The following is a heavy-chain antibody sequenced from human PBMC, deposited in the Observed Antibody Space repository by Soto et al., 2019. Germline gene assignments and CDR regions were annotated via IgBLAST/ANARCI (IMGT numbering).Heavy chain of an antibody. Sequence: GTSVKVSCTASGYTFTSYDINWVRQATGQGLEWMGWMNPNSGNTGYAQKFQGRVTMTRNTSISTAYMELSSLRSEDTAVYFCARERSGSYDYWGQGTLVTVSS. CDR3: ARERSGSYDY. D-gene: IGHD1-26*01. CDR2: MNPNSGNT. CDR1: GYTFTSYD. J-gene: IGHJ4*02. V-gene: IGHV1-8*01.